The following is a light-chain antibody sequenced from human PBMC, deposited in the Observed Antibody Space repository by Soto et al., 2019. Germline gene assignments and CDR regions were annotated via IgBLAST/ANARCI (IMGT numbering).Light chain of an antibody. V-gene: IGKV3-20*01. J-gene: IGKJ1*01. Sequence: EIVLTQSPGTLSLSPGERATLSCRASQSVRSIFLAWYQQKPGQAPRLLIYGASSRATGIPDRFSGSASGTDFTLTISRLEPEDFAVYYCQQYERSPWTFGQGTKVEIK. CDR1: QSVRSIF. CDR2: GAS. CDR3: QQYERSPWT.